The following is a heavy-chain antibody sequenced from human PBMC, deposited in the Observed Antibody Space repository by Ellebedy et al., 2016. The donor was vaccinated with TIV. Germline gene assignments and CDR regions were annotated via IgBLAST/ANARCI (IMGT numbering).Heavy chain of an antibody. Sequence: PGGSLRLSCEASGFTFTSYWMYWVRQAPGKGLEWVATVKQDGTEKFYVDSVKGRFTISRDNAKKSLYLQMNSLRAEDTDVYYCTRYCSGGSCLSTGCYYGMDVWGQGTTVTVSS. J-gene: IGHJ6*02. CDR1: GFTFTSYW. V-gene: IGHV3-7*03. CDR2: VKQDGTEK. CDR3: TRYCSGGSCLSTGCYYGMDV. D-gene: IGHD2-15*01.